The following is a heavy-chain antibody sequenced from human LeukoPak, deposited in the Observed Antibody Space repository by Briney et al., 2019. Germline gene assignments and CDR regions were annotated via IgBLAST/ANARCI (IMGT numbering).Heavy chain of an antibody. CDR2: ISSSSSTI. J-gene: IGHJ6*03. Sequence: GGSLRLSCAASGFTFSSYSMNWVRQAPGKGLEWVSYISSSSSTIYYADSVKGRFTISRDNAKNSLYLQMNSLRAEDTAVYYCALVVTAIHVYYMDVWGKGTTVTVSS. CDR3: ALVVTAIHVYYMDV. CDR1: GFTFSSYS. D-gene: IGHD2-21*02. V-gene: IGHV3-48*01.